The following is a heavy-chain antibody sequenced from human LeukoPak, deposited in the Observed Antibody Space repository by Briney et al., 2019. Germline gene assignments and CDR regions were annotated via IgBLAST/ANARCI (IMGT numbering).Heavy chain of an antibody. J-gene: IGHJ5*01. CDR2: IYQSGNT. CDR3: ARDGGTTSWVDS. CDR1: GYSISTAYY. D-gene: IGHD1-7*01. Sequence: PSETLSFTCTVSGYSISTAYYWGWIRQSPGKGLEWIGSIYQSGNTYYNPTLKSRVTISVDTSKNQFSLKLSSVTAADTAVYYCARDGGTTSWVDSWGQGTLVTVSS. V-gene: IGHV4-38-2*02.